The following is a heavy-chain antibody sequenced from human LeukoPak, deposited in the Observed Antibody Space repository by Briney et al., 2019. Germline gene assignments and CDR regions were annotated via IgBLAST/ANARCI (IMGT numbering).Heavy chain of an antibody. Sequence: SETLSLTCADYGVSFSGYYWSWIRQTPGKGLEWIGEINHSGSINYNPSLKSRVTISVDTSKIPFSLELSSVTAADTAVYYCARSQVGGSPAFEHWGQGTLVTVSS. CDR3: ARSQVGGSPAFEH. D-gene: IGHD1-26*01. V-gene: IGHV4-34*01. J-gene: IGHJ4*02. CDR2: INHSGSI. CDR1: GVSFSGYY.